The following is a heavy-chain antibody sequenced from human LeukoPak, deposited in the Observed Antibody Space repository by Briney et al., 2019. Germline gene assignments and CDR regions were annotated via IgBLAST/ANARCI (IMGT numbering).Heavy chain of an antibody. J-gene: IGHJ6*02. CDR3: AREGVGEYYDILTGYYSRRRYYHGMDV. D-gene: IGHD3-9*01. Sequence: KPSETLSLTCTVSGGSISGYFWSWIRQPAGKGLERIGRIYSSGSNNYNPSLKSRVTISVDTSKNQFSLKLSSVTAADTAVYYCAREGVGEYYDILTGYYSRRRYYHGMDVWGQGTTVTVYS. CDR2: IYSSGSN. CDR1: GGSISGYF. V-gene: IGHV4-4*07.